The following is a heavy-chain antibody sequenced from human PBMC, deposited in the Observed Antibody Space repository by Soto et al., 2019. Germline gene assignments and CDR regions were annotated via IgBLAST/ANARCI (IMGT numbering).Heavy chain of an antibody. CDR1: GGSISSYY. J-gene: IGHJ5*02. Sequence: PSETRSLTCTVSGGSISSYYWSWIRQPPGKGLEWIGYIYYSGSTNYNPSLKSRVTISVDTSKNQFSLKLSSVTAADTAVYYCARDRCGSSTSCYHKEGNCFDPWCQGTLVTVSS. D-gene: IGHD2-2*01. V-gene: IGHV4-59*01. CDR2: IYYSGST. CDR3: ARDRCGSSTSCYHKEGNCFDP.